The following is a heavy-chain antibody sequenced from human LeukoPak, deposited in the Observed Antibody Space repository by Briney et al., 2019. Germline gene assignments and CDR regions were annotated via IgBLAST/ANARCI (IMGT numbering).Heavy chain of an antibody. J-gene: IGHJ3*02. CDR3: ARGGTVVPAAPDAFDI. V-gene: IGHV1-69*02. D-gene: IGHD2-2*01. CDR2: IIPILGIA. Sequence: SVKVSCKASGGTFSSYTISWVRQAPGQGLEWMGRIIPILGIANYAQKFQGRVTITANKSTSTAYMELSSLRSEDTAVYYCARGGTVVPAAPDAFDIWGQGTMVTVSS. CDR1: GGTFSSYT.